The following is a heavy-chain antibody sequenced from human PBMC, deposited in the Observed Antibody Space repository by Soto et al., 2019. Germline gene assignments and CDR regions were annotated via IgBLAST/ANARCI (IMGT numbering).Heavy chain of an antibody. CDR1: GFTFSSYA. D-gene: IGHD6-19*01. CDR2: ISGSGGST. Sequence: EVQLLESGGGLVQPGGSLRLSCAASGFTFSSYAMSWVRQAPGKGLEWVSAISGSGGSTYYADSVKGRFTISRDNSKNTLYLQMNSLRAEDTAVYYCAKDEDLGTAVAVDAFDIWGQGTMVTVSS. CDR3: AKDEDLGTAVAVDAFDI. V-gene: IGHV3-23*01. J-gene: IGHJ3*02.